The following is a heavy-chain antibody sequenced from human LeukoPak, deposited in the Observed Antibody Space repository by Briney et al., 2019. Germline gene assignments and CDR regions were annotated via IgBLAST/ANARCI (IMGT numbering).Heavy chain of an antibody. D-gene: IGHD6-19*01. CDR3: ARQWLALDY. CDR2: ISGSSSPI. J-gene: IGHJ4*02. CDR1: GFTFSSYS. Sequence: GGSLRLSCAGSGFTFSSYSINWVRQAPGKGLEWISYISGSSSPIYYADSVKGRFTVSRDDAKNSVYLQMNSLRVEDTAVYFCARQWLALDYWGQGTLVTVSS. V-gene: IGHV3-48*01.